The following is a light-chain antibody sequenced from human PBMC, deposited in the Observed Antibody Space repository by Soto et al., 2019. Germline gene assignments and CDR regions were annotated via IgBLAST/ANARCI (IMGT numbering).Light chain of an antibody. J-gene: IGLJ1*01. CDR1: SSDVGGYNY. CDR3: ISYAGSSNV. Sequence: QSALTQPPSASGSPGQSVAISCTGTSSDVGGYNYVSWYQQHPGKAPTLMIYEVNKRPSGVPDRCSGSKSGNTASLTVSGLQAEDEADYYCISYAGSSNVFVTGTKLTVL. V-gene: IGLV2-8*01. CDR2: EVN.